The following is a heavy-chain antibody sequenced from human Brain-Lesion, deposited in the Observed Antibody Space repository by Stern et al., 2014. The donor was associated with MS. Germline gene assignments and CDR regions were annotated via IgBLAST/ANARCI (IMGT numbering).Heavy chain of an antibody. J-gene: IGHJ6*02. D-gene: IGHD4-23*01. Sequence: VPLVQSGAEVKKPGASVKVSCKASGYTFTDYFMHWVRQAPGQGLEWLGWINPYSGDKKYAQKFQGWVTMTRDTSISTAYMELSSLRSDDTAVYYCARVPGGVFGGMDVWGQGTTVT. V-gene: IGHV1-2*04. CDR3: ARVPGGVFGGMDV. CDR1: GYTFTDYF. CDR2: INPYSGDK.